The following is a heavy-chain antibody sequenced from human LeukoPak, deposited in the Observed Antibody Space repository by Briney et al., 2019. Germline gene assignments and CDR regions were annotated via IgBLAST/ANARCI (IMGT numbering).Heavy chain of an antibody. CDR1: GGSFSGYY. Sequence: SETPSLTCAVYGGSFSGYYWSWIRQPPGKGLEWIGEINHSGSTNYNPSLKSRVTISVDTSKNQFSLKLSSVTAADTAVYYCARPKGPKYNWFDPWGQGTLVTVSS. V-gene: IGHV4-34*01. J-gene: IGHJ5*02. CDR2: INHSGST. CDR3: ARPKGPKYNWFDP.